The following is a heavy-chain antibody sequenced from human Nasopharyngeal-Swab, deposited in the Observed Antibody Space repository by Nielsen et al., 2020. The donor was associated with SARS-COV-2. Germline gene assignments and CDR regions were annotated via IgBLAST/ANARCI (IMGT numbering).Heavy chain of an antibody. V-gene: IGHV3-48*01. J-gene: IGHJ4*02. Sequence: GGSLRLSCAASGVTFSSYAMSWVRQAPGKGLEWVSYISSSSSTIYYADSVKGRFTISRDNAKNSLYLQMNSLRAEDTAVYYCARYSGTYRDYWGQGTLVTVSS. CDR1: GVTFSSYA. D-gene: IGHD1-26*01. CDR2: ISSSSSTI. CDR3: ARYSGTYRDY.